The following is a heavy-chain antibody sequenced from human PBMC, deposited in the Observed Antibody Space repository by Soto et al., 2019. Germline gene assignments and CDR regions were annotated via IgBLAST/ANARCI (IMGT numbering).Heavy chain of an antibody. J-gene: IGHJ4*02. CDR1: GFTFIDYV. CDR2: ISGGGGTT. Sequence: EVQLLESGGGLVQPGGSLRLSCTASGFTFIDYVMSWVRQAPGKRLEWVSLISGGGGTTQYADSVKGRFTISRDNSKNTVYLQMNSLRVEDTAVYFCAKALSHDSPFDYWGQGTLVTVSS. D-gene: IGHD1-1*01. CDR3: AKALSHDSPFDY. V-gene: IGHV3-23*01.